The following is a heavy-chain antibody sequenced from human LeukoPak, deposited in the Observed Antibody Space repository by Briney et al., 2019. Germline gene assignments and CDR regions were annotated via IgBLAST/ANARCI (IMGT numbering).Heavy chain of an antibody. CDR1: GGSISSFY. V-gene: IGHV4-59*01. Sequence: SETLSLTCTVSGGSISSFYWSWIRQPPGKGLEWIGYIYYSGSTNYNPSLKSRVTISVDTSNNQFSLRLSSVTAADTAVYYCARQQLPNGAYYFDFWGQGTLVTVSS. D-gene: IGHD6-13*01. CDR3: ARQQLPNGAYYFDF. CDR2: IYYSGST. J-gene: IGHJ4*02.